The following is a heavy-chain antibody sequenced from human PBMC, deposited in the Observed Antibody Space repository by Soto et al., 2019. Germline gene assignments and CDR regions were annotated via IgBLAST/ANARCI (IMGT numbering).Heavy chain of an antibody. CDR2: INHSGST. V-gene: IGHV4-34*01. D-gene: IGHD2-15*01. J-gene: IGHJ5*02. CDR1: GGSFSGYY. Sequence: PSETLSLTCAVYGGSFSGYYWSWIRQPPGKGLEWIGEINHSGSTNYNPSLKSRVTISVDTSKSQSSLKLSSVTAADTAVYYCARGRRGPNCSGGSCYSNWFDPWGQGTLVTVSS. CDR3: ARGRRGPNCSGGSCYSNWFDP.